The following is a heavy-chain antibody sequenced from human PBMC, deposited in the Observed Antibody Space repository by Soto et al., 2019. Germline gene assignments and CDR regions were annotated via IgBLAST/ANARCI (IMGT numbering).Heavy chain of an antibody. Sequence: QVQLVQSGAEVKKPGSSVKISCKASGGTFRTNAFSWVRQAPGQGLEWMGGIIPIFPTPDYAQKFQGRVTITAYESTTTTYMELSSLRSEDTAIYYCATDIGLLQLGGNYYYIMDVWGQGTTVTVSS. CDR2: IIPIFPTP. V-gene: IGHV1-69*12. CDR3: ATDIGLLQLGGNYYYIMDV. J-gene: IGHJ6*01. D-gene: IGHD1-1*01. CDR1: GGTFRTNA.